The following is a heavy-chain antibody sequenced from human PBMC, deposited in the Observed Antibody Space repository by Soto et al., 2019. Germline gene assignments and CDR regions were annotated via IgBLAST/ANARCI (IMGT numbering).Heavy chain of an antibody. CDR3: ARAKVTMVRGVIISVAFDI. J-gene: IGHJ3*02. CDR2: IYYSGGT. D-gene: IGHD3-10*01. V-gene: IGHV4-59*01. CDR1: GGSISSYY. Sequence: QVQLQESGPGLVKPSETLSLTCTVSGGSISSYYWSWIRQPPGKGLEWIGYIYYSGGTNYNPSLKSRVTISVDTSKNQFSLKLSSVTAADTAVYYCARAKVTMVRGVIISVAFDIWGQGTMVTVSS.